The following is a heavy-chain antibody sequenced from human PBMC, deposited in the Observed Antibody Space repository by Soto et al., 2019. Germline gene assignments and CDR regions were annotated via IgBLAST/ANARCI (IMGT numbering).Heavy chain of an antibody. CDR2: IYYSGST. Sequence: SETLSLTCTVSGGSISSYYWSWIRQHPGKGLEWIGYIYYSGSTYYNPSLKSRVTISVDTSKNQFSLKLSSVTAADTAVYYCARDLGGYCSGGSCYGFYYWGQGTLVTVSS. CDR1: GGSISSYY. CDR3: ARDLGGYCSGGSCYGFYY. V-gene: IGHV4-59*06. D-gene: IGHD2-15*01. J-gene: IGHJ4*02.